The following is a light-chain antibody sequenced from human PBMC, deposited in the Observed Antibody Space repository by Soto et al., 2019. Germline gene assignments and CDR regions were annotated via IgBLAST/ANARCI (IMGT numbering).Light chain of an antibody. Sequence: HSALTQPPSASGSPGQSVTISCTGTSSDIGGYYYVSWYQQHPGKAPKLMIYEVNKRPSGVPDRFSGSKSGNTASLTVSGLQAEDEADYYCSSYAGSDNVIFGGGTKLTVL. V-gene: IGLV2-8*01. CDR2: EVN. CDR1: SSDIGGYYY. J-gene: IGLJ2*01. CDR3: SSYAGSDNVI.